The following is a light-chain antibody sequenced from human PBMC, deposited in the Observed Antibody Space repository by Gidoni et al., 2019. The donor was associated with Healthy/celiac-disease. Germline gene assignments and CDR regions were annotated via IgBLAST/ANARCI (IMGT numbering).Light chain of an antibody. J-gene: IGKJ4*01. V-gene: IGKV3-11*01. Sequence: EIVLTQSPATLSLSPGERATLSCRASQSVSSYLAGYQQKPGQAPRLLIYDASNRATGIHARFSGSGSGTDVTLTISSLEPEDFAVYYCQQRSNWPPLTFGGGTKVEIK. CDR3: QQRSNWPPLT. CDR2: DAS. CDR1: QSVSSY.